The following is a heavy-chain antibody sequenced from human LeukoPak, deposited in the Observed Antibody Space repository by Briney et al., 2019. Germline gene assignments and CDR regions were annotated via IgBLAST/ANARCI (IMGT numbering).Heavy chain of an antibody. CDR2: IYPGDSDT. CDR3: ARIAGYSGSLLWFARGTFDI. D-gene: IGHD3-10*01. J-gene: IGHJ3*02. CDR1: GYGIPDYW. V-gene: IGHV5-51*01. Sequence: GESLKISCRASGYGIPDYWIGWVRQMPGKGLEWMGIIYPGDSDTRYSPSFQGQVTISADKSISTAYLQWSSLRASDTAMYYCARIAGYSGSLLWFARGTFDIWGQGTMVTVYS.